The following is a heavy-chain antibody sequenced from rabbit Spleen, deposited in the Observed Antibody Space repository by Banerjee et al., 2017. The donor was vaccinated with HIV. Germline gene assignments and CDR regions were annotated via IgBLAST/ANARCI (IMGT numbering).Heavy chain of an antibody. V-gene: IGHV1S40*01. Sequence: QSLEESGGDLVKPGASLTLTCTASGFSFSNKAVMCWVRQGPGKGLEWIGYIDPIFGSTVYANWVNGRFTISSDNAQNNVDLQLNSLTAADTATYFCAREDVGGSCSLWGQGTLVTVS. J-gene: IGHJ3*01. CDR1: GFSFSNKAV. D-gene: IGHD5-1*01. CDR3: AREDVGGSCSL. CDR2: IDPIFGST.